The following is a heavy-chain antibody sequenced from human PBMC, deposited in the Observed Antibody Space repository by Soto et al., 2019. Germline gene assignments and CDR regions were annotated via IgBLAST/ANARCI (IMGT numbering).Heavy chain of an antibody. D-gene: IGHD6-13*01. Sequence: XGSLRLSCSASGLNLGTYDMNWVRQAPGKGLEYVSGISSNGARTYYADSVKGRLTISRDNSKNTLYLQMSSLRAEDTAVYYCVTLYSGYWGQGTLVTVSS. CDR3: VTLYSGY. CDR1: GLNLGTYD. V-gene: IGHV3-64D*06. J-gene: IGHJ4*02. CDR2: ISSNGART.